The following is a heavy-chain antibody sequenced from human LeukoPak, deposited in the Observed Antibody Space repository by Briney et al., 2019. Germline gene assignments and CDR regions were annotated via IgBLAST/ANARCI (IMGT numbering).Heavy chain of an antibody. V-gene: IGHV3-30*02. CDR3: ARDSSKYDAFDI. CDR2: IRYDVSNK. J-gene: IGHJ3*02. D-gene: IGHD2/OR15-2a*01. CDR1: GFTFSSYG. Sequence: GGSLRLSCAASGFTFSSYGMHWVRQAPGKGLEWVAFIRYDVSNKYYADSVKGRFTISRDNAKNSLYLQMNSLRAEDTAVYYFARDSSKYDAFDIWGEGTMVTVSS.